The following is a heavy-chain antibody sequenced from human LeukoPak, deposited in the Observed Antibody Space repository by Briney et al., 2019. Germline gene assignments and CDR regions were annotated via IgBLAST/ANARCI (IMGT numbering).Heavy chain of an antibody. CDR3: AKGSRGYTNDYVDY. CDR2: ICGDGVST. Sequence: GGSLRLSCASSGFSFSGYAVIWVRQAPGKGLELVSTICGDGVSTFYADSVRGRFITSTDIPSKIVDLQMNSLRAEDTAVYCCAKGSRGYTNDYVDYWCQGTLVTVSS. CDR1: GFSFSGYA. D-gene: IGHD2-2*02. J-gene: IGHJ4*02. V-gene: IGHV3-23*01.